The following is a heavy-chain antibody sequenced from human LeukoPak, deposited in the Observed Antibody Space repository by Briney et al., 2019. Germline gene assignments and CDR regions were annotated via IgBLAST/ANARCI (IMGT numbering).Heavy chain of an antibody. CDR3: ARRSLSSSRARFDY. CDR2: IYYSGST. D-gene: IGHD6-13*01. J-gene: IGHJ4*02. V-gene: IGHV4-39*01. CDR1: GGSISSSSYY. Sequence: NPSETLSLTCTVSGGSISSSSYYWGWIRQPPGKGLEWIGSIYYSGSTYYNPSLKSRVTISVGTSKNQFSLKLSSVTAADTAVYYCARRSLSSSRARFDYWGQGTLVTVSS.